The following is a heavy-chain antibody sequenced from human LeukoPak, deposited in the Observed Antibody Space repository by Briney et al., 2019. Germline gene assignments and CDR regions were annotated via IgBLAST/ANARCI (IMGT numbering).Heavy chain of an antibody. CDR1: SGSFSGYY. D-gene: IGHD2-15*01. CDR3: ARRLVDSGASQVSDG. V-gene: IGHV4-34*01. J-gene: IGHJ4*02. Sequence: SETLSLTCAVYSGSFSGYYWSWIRQPPGKGLEWIGEINDSGSVNCNPSLKNRVTLSVDTSKNQFSLRLSSVAAADTAVYYCARRLVDSGASQVSDGWGQGTLVTASS. CDR2: INDSGSV.